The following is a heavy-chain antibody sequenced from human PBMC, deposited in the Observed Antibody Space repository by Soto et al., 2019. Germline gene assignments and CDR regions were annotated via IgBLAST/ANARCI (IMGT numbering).Heavy chain of an antibody. CDR1: GYSFTSYW. J-gene: IGHJ5*02. V-gene: IGHV5-10-1*01. Sequence: GESLKISCKGSGYSFTSYWISWVRQMPGKGLEWMGRIDPSDSYTNYSPSFQGHVTISADKSISTAYLQWSSLKASDTAMYYCAKEYCSITSLYDQNLFNPLGKRTLVTVSS. CDR3: AKEYCSITSLYDQNLFNP. CDR2: IDPSDSYT. D-gene: IGHD2-2*01.